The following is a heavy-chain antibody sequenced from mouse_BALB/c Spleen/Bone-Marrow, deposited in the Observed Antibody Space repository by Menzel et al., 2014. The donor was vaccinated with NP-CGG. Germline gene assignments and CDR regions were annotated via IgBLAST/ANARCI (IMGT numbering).Heavy chain of an antibody. CDR3: ARRGLLRSQGFAY. CDR2: INPDSSTI. CDR1: GFDFSRYW. J-gene: IGHJ3*01. D-gene: IGHD1-1*01. V-gene: IGHV4-1*02. Sequence: EVKVVESGGGLVQPGGSLKLSCAASGFDFSRYWMSWVRQAPGKGPEWIGEINPDSSTINYTPSLKDKFLISRDNAKNTLYLQMSKVRSEDTALYYCARRGLLRSQGFAYWGQGTLVTVSA.